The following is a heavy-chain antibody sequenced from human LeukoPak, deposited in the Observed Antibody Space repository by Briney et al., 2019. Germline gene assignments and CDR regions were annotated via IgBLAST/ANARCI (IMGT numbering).Heavy chain of an antibody. CDR2: ISAYNGNT. Sequence: ASVKVSCKASGYTFTSYGISWVRQAPGQGPEWMGWISAYNGNTNYAQKLQGRVTMTTDTSTSTAYMELRSLRSDDTAVYYCARDEGPAAPKGRPNLDYWGQGTLVTVSS. CDR3: ARDEGPAAPKGRPNLDY. CDR1: GYTFTSYG. J-gene: IGHJ4*02. V-gene: IGHV1-18*01. D-gene: IGHD2-2*01.